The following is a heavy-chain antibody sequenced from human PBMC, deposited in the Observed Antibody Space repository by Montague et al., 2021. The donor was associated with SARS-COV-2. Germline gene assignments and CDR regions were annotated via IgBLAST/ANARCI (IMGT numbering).Heavy chain of an antibody. J-gene: IGHJ6*02. CDR1: GGSISSGGYY. V-gene: IGHV4-31*03. Sequence: TRSLTCTVSGGSISSGGYYWSWIRQHPGKGLEWIGYIYYSGSTCYNPSLKSRVTISVDASKNQFSLKLSSVTAADTAVYYCAREGGLRYFDWLLRSDYYYYGMDVWGQGTTVTVSS. CDR3: AREGGLRYFDWLLRSDYYYYGMDV. CDR2: IYYSGST. D-gene: IGHD3-9*01.